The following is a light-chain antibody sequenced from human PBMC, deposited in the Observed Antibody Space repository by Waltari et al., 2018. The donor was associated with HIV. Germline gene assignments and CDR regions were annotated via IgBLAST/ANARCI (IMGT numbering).Light chain of an antibody. CDR1: QSVSTN. V-gene: IGKV3-15*01. Sequence: VMTQSQATLSVSPGEGATLSCRASQSVSTNLAWYQQKPGQAPRLLIYGASTRATGLPARFSGSGSGTEFILTISSLQSEDFAVYYCQQYNNWPPNTFGQGTKLEIK. CDR2: GAS. J-gene: IGKJ2*01. CDR3: QQYNNWPPNT.